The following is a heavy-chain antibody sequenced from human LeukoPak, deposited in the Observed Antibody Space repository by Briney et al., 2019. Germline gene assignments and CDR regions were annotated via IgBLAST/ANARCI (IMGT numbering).Heavy chain of an antibody. CDR2: IYYSGST. CDR1: GGSTSSYY. Sequence: SETLSLTCTVSGGSTSSYYWSWIRQPPGKGLEWIGYIYYSGSTNYNPSLKSRVTISVDTSKNQFSLKLSSVTAADTAVYYCARVYGSGSYSNFYYYYMDVWGKGTTVTVSS. CDR3: ARVYGSGSYSNFYYYYMDV. D-gene: IGHD3-10*01. V-gene: IGHV4-59*01. J-gene: IGHJ6*03.